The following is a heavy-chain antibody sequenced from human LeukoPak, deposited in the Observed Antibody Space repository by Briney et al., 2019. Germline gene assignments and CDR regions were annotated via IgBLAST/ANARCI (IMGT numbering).Heavy chain of an antibody. D-gene: IGHD3-3*01. Sequence: SETLSLTCTVSGDSINSGSYYWVWIRQPPGKGLEWIGSIYYSGSTYYNPSLKSRVTISVDTSKIQFSLRLSSVTAADTAVYYCARLGVFGVVSDSWGQGILVTVSS. V-gene: IGHV4-39*01. CDR2: IYYSGST. CDR3: ARLGVFGVVSDS. J-gene: IGHJ4*02. CDR1: GDSINSGSYY.